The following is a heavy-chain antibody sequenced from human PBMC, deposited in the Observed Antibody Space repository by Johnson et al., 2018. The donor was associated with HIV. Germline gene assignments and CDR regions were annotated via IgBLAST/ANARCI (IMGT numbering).Heavy chain of an antibody. D-gene: IGHD6-13*01. J-gene: IGHJ3*02. V-gene: IGHV3-13*01. CDR2: IGTAGDT. CDR1: GFTFSSYD. Sequence: VQLVESGGGLVQPGGSLRLSCAASGFTFSSYDMHWVRQATGKGLEWVSAIGTAGDTYYPGSVKGRFTISRDNAKNSLYLQMNSLRAADAALYYWARVGVKGSSWYVGAFDIWGQGTMVTVSS. CDR3: ARVGVKGSSWYVGAFDI.